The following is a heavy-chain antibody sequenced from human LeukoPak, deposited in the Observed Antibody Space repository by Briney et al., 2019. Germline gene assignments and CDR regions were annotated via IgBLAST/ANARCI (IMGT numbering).Heavy chain of an antibody. CDR3: ARGVELYGSGVHP. Sequence: ASVEVSCKASGYTFTSYDINWVRQATGQGPEWMGWKYPNSGNTGYAQKFQGRVTMTRNTSISTAYMELSSLRSEDTAVYYCARGVELYGSGVHPWGQGTPVTVSS. J-gene: IGHJ5*02. CDR1: GYTFTSYD. D-gene: IGHD3-10*01. CDR2: KYPNSGNT. V-gene: IGHV1-8*01.